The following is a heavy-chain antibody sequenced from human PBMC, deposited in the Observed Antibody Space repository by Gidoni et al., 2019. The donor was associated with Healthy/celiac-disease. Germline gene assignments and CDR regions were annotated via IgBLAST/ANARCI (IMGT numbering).Heavy chain of an antibody. CDR1: GFPFGSYA. J-gene: IGHJ4*02. Sequence: VQLVESGGGVVQPARSRSLSCAASGFPFGSYAMHWVRQAPGQGLEWLSVISYDGSNKYYADSVKGRFTISRDNSKNTLYLHMNSLRTEDTALYYCARERMVYAVFLVGCDYWGQGTLVTVSS. V-gene: IGHV3-30-3*01. CDR2: ISYDGSNK. D-gene: IGHD2-8*01. CDR3: ARERMVYAVFLVGCDY.